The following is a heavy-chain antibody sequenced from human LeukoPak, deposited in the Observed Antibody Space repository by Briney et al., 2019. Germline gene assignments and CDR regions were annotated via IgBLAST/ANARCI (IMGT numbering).Heavy chain of an antibody. Sequence: GGSLRLSCAASGFTFSSYSMNWVRQAPGKGLEWVSSISSSSSYIYYADSVKGRFTISRDNAKNSLYLQMNSLKTEDTAVYYCTTGGSVMVAGTRAFDIWGQGTMVTVSS. V-gene: IGHV3-21*03. CDR2: ISSSSSYI. CDR3: TTGGSVMVAGTRAFDI. J-gene: IGHJ3*02. D-gene: IGHD1-7*01. CDR1: GFTFSSYS.